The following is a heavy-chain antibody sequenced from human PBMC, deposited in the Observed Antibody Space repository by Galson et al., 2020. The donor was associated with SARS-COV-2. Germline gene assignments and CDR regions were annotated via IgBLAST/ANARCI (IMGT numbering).Heavy chain of an antibody. CDR1: GYTFTSYG. CDR2: ISAYNGNT. CDR3: ARDHTYFDWLPFDY. Sequence: ASVKVSCKASGYTFTSYGISWVRQAPGQGLEWMGWISAYNGNTNYAQKLQGRVTMTTDTSTSTAYMELRSLRSDDTAVYYCARDHTYFDWLPFDYWGQGTLVTVSS. V-gene: IGHV1-18*01. D-gene: IGHD3-9*01. J-gene: IGHJ4*02.